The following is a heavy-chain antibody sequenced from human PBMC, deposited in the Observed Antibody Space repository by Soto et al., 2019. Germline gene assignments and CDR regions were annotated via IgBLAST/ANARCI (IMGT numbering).Heavy chain of an antibody. V-gene: IGHV3-74*01. J-gene: IGHJ4*02. CDR3: ARVNEYNEH. CDR2: ISTDGSDT. D-gene: IGHD1-1*01. Sequence: EVQLVESGGGSVQPGGSLRLSCAASGFTFSDYWMHWVRQAPGKGLVWVSRISTDGSDTNYADSVWGRFTISRDNAKNTLYLEMTSLRVEDTAVYYCARVNEYNEHWGQGTLVSVSS. CDR1: GFTFSDYW.